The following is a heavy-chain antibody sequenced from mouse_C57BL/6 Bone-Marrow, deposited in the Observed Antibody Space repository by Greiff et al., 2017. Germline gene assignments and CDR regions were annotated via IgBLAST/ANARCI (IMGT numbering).Heavy chain of an antibody. Sequence: EVKVVESGGDLVKPGGSLKLSCAASGFTFSSYGMSWVRQTPDKRLEWVATISSGGSYTYYPDSVKGRFTISRDNAKNTLYLQMSSLKSEDTAMYYCARRRPHAMDYWGQGTSVTVSS. CDR1: GFTFSSYG. V-gene: IGHV5-6*02. J-gene: IGHJ4*01. CDR3: ARRRPHAMDY. CDR2: ISSGGSYT.